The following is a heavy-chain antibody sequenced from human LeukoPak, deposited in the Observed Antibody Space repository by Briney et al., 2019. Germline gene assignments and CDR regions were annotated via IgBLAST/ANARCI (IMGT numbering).Heavy chain of an antibody. CDR3: ARISGWYRYFDY. D-gene: IGHD6-19*01. V-gene: IGHV3-7*01. Sequence: GGSLRLSCAASGFTFSFFWMSWVRQAPGKELEWVANIDEGGSEKYYVDSVKGRFTISRDDAKNSLYLHMNSLRAEDTAVYYCARISGWYRYFDYWGQGTLVTVSS. CDR2: IDEGGSEK. J-gene: IGHJ4*02. CDR1: GFTFSFFW.